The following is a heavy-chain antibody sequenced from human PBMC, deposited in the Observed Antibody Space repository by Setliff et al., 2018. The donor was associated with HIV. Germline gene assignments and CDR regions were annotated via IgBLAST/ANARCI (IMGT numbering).Heavy chain of an antibody. V-gene: IGHV4-39*01. D-gene: IGHD3-3*01. CDR1: GGSINSTSYY. CDR2: IYHTGST. Sequence: KPSETLSLTCTVSGGSINSTSYYWGWIRQPPGNGLEWIGSIYHTGSTYYKPSLKSRVTISVDTSKNQFSLRLSSVAAGDTAVYYCARSIVPVASDYYYFEYWGQGTLVTVSS. CDR3: ARSIVPVASDYYYFEY. J-gene: IGHJ4*02.